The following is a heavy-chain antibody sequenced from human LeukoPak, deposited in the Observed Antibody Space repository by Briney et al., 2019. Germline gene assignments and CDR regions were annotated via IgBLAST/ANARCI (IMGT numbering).Heavy chain of an antibody. V-gene: IGHV3-43*01. D-gene: IGHD6-13*01. CDR2: ISWDGGST. CDR1: GSTFDDYT. J-gene: IGHJ4*02. CDR3: AKDMQDSSSWYGGLDY. Sequence: GGSLRLSCAASGSTFDDYTMHWVRQAPGKGLEWVSLISWDGGSTYYADSVKGRFTISRDNSKNSLYLQMNSLRTEDTALYYCAKDMQDSSSWYGGLDYWGQGTLVTVSS.